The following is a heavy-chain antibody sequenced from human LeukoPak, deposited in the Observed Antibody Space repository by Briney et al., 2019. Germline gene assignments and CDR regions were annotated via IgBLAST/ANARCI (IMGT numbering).Heavy chain of an antibody. Sequence: GGSLRLSCAASGFTFSSYAMSWVRQAPGKGLEWVSAISDSGGYTYYAYSVKGRFTISRDNSKNTLYLQMNSLRAEDTAVYYCAKKKGDYFDYWGQGTLVTVSS. CDR2: ISDSGGYT. CDR1: GFTFSSYA. CDR3: AKKKGDYFDY. J-gene: IGHJ4*02. V-gene: IGHV3-23*01.